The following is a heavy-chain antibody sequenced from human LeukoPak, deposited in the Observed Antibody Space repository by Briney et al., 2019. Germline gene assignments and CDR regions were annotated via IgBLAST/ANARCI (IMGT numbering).Heavy chain of an antibody. CDR1: GGTFSSYA. J-gene: IGHJ3*02. CDR3: ARDLTGYYDSSGYFDI. Sequence: ASVKVSCKASGGTFSSYAISWVRQAPGQGLEWMGGIIPIFGTANYAQKFQGRVTITTDESTSTAYTELSSLRSEDTAVYYCARDLTGYYDSSGYFDIWGQGTMVTVSS. D-gene: IGHD3-22*01. V-gene: IGHV1-69*05. CDR2: IIPIFGTA.